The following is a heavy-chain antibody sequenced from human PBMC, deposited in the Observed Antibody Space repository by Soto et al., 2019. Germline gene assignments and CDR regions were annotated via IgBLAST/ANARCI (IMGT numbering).Heavy chain of an antibody. CDR1: GGSISSGDYY. CDR3: ARKVVTAIHYYYYYGMDV. V-gene: IGHV4-30-4*01. J-gene: IGHJ6*02. D-gene: IGHD2-21*02. CDR2: IYYSGST. Sequence: ASETLSLTCTVSGGSISSGDYYWSWIRQPPGKGLEWIGYIYYSGSTYYNPSLKSRVTISVDTSKNQFSLKLSSVTAADTAVYYCARKVVTAIHYYYYYGMDVWGQGTTVTVSS.